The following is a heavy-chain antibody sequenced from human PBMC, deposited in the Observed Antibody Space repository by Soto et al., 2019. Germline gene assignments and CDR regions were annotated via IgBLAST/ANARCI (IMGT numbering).Heavy chain of an antibody. J-gene: IGHJ6*02. CDR2: IDPSDSYT. Sequence: PGESLKISCKGSGYSFTSYWISWVRQMPGKGLEWMGRIDPSDSYTNYSPSFQGHVTISADKSISTAYLQWSSLKASDTAMYYCARSASIAASDYYYGMDVWGQGTTVTVSS. CDR3: ARSASIAASDYYYGMDV. V-gene: IGHV5-10-1*01. CDR1: GYSFTSYW. D-gene: IGHD6-6*01.